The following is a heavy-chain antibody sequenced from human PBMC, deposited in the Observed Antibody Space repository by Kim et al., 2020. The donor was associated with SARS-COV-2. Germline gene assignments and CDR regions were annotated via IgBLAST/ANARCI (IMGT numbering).Heavy chain of an antibody. CDR1: GFTFSSYA. J-gene: IGHJ5*02. Sequence: GGSLRLPCAASGFTFSSYAMHWVRQVPGKGLEWVAVISYDGSDEYYGDSVKGRFTISRDNSKNTLYLQMNSLRAEDTAVYYCARSGILGTRGWFDPWGQGTLVTVSS. V-gene: IGHV3-30-3*01. CDR3: ARSGILGTRGWFDP. CDR2: ISYDGSDE. D-gene: IGHD1-26*01.